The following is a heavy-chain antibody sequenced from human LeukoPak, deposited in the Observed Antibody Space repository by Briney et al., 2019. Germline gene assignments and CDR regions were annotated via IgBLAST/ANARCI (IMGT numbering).Heavy chain of an antibody. CDR2: ISYDGSNK. J-gene: IGHJ4*02. Sequence: GGSLRLFCAASGFTFSSYGMHWVRQAPGKGLEWVAVISYDGSNKYYADSVKGRFTISRDNSKNTLYLQMNSLRAEDTAVYYCAKDREGYFDYWGQGTLVTVSS. V-gene: IGHV3-30*18. CDR1: GFTFSSYG. CDR3: AKDREGYFDY.